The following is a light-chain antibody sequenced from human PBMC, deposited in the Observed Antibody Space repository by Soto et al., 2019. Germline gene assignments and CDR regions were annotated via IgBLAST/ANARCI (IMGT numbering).Light chain of an antibody. CDR2: SNN. Sequence: SVLTQPPSASGTPGQRVTISCSGSSSNIGSNTVNWYQQLPGTAPKLLIYSNNQRPSGVPDRFSGSKSGTSASLAISGLQSEDEAVYYCAAWDDSLNGVVFGGGTQLTVL. V-gene: IGLV1-44*01. CDR1: SSNIGSNT. J-gene: IGLJ2*01. CDR3: AAWDDSLNGVV.